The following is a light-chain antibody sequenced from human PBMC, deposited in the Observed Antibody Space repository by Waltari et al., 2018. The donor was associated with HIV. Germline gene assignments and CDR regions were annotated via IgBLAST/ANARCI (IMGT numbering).Light chain of an antibody. CDR3: SSYTSSSPYV. Sequence: QSALTQPASVPGSPGLSLTIPCTGTSSDVGGYNYVPWYQQHPGKAPKLMIYEVSNRPSGVSNRFSGSKSGNTASLTISGLQAEDEADYYCSSYTSSSPYVFGTGTKVTVL. V-gene: IGLV2-14*01. CDR1: SSDVGGYNY. J-gene: IGLJ1*01. CDR2: EVS.